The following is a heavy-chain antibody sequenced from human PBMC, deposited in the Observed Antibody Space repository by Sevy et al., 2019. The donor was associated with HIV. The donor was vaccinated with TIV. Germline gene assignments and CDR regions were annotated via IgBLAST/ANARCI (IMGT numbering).Heavy chain of an antibody. V-gene: IGHV3-7*03. D-gene: IGHD3-22*01. CDR1: GFTFSSYW. Sequence: GGSLRLSCAASGFTFSSYWMTWVRQAPGKGLEWVANIKGDGSERYYVDSVRGRFTISRDNAENSLYLQMNSLRVEDTAIYYCAGTRFDSSGSFDAFDIWGQGTMVTVSS. CDR3: AGTRFDSSGSFDAFDI. CDR2: IKGDGSER. J-gene: IGHJ3*02.